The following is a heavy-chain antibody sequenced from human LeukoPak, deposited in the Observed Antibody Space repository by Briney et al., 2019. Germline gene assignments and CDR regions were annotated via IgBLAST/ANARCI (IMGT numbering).Heavy chain of an antibody. Sequence: SETLSLTCTVSGYSISSGYYWGWIRQPPGKGLEWIGSIYHSGSTYYNPSLKSRVTISVDTSKNQFSLKLSSVTAADTAVYYCAGVTHDILTGGSFDYWGQGTLVTVSS. CDR1: GYSISSGYY. CDR2: IYHSGST. CDR3: AGVTHDILTGGSFDY. D-gene: IGHD3-9*01. J-gene: IGHJ4*02. V-gene: IGHV4-38-2*02.